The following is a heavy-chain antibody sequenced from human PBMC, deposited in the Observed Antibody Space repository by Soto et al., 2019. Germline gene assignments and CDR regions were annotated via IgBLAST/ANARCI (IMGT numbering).Heavy chain of an antibody. CDR1: GFTFSGYW. CDR2: TNSDGSST. D-gene: IGHD1-26*01. Sequence: GGSRRLSCAASGFTFSGYWMHWVRQTPGKGLVWVSRTNSDGSSTSYADSVKGRFTISRDNAKNTLYLQMNSLRAEDTAVYYCARTCIEGATVPYFDFWGQGSLVTVSS. CDR3: ARTCIEGATVPYFDF. J-gene: IGHJ4*02. V-gene: IGHV3-74*01.